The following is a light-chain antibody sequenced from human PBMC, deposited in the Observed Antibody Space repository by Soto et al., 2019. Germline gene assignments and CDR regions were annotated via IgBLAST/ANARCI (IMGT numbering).Light chain of an antibody. Sequence: QSALTQPASVSGSPGQSITISCTGTSGDIGSYNRVSWYQQHPGKAPKLIIYEVTDRPSGVSNRFSGSKSGNTASLTISGLQAEDEAEYYCCSYAGSSTFEVFGGGTKLTVL. CDR2: EVT. J-gene: IGLJ3*02. CDR1: SGDIGSYNR. V-gene: IGLV2-23*02. CDR3: CSYAGSSTFEV.